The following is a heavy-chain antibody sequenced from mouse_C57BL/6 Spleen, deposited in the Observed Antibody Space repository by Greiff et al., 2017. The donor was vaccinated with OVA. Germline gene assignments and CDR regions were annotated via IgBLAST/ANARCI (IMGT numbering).Heavy chain of an antibody. V-gene: IGHV14-4*01. Sequence: EVQLQQSGAELVRPGASVKLSCTASGFNIKDAYMHWVKQRPEQGLEWIGWIDPENGDTEYASKFQGKATITADTSSNTAYLQLSSLTSEDTAVYYCTTSRVPTGDAMDYWGQGTSVTVSS. J-gene: IGHJ4*01. D-gene: IGHD2-14*01. CDR3: TTSRVPTGDAMDY. CDR1: GFNIKDAY. CDR2: IDPENGDT.